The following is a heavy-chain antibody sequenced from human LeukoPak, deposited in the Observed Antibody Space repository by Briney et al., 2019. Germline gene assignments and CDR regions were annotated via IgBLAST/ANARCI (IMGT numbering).Heavy chain of an antibody. CDR1: GFTFSSYS. V-gene: IGHV3-21*01. J-gene: IGHJ3*02. CDR3: ARGGERYYDFWSGSAHYHDAFDI. D-gene: IGHD3-3*01. CDR2: ISSSSSYI. Sequence: GGSLRLSCAASGFTFSSYSMNWFRQAPGKGLEWVSSISSSSSYIYYADSVKGRFTISRDNAKNSLYLQMNSLRAEDTAVYYCARGGERYYDFWSGSAHYHDAFDIWGQGTMVTVSS.